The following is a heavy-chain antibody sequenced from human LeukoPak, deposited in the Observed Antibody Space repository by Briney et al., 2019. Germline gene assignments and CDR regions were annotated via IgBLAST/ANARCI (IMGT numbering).Heavy chain of an antibody. D-gene: IGHD3-10*01. CDR1: GFTFSSYD. J-gene: IGHJ5*02. CDR2: ISYDGSNK. CDR3: AKEQRVLWFGETNKGWFDP. Sequence: GGSLRLSCAASGFTFSSYDMHWVGQAPGKGLEWVAVISYDGSNKYYADSVKGRFTISRDNSKNTLYLQMNSLRAEDTAVYYCAKEQRVLWFGETNKGWFDPWGQGTLVTVSS. V-gene: IGHV3-30*04.